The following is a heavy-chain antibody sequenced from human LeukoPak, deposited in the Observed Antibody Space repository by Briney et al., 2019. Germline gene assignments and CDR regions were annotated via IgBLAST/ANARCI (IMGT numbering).Heavy chain of an antibody. CDR3: ARVLRGGSYYRILYYFDY. CDR2: IYYSGST. CDR1: GGSISNYY. J-gene: IGHJ4*02. D-gene: IGHD1-26*01. Sequence: SETLSLTCTVSGGSISNYYWSWIRQPPGKGLEWIGYIYYSGSTKYNPSLKSRVTISVDTSKNQFSLNLTSVTAADSAVYYCARVLRGGSYYRILYYFDYWGQGTLVTVSS. V-gene: IGHV4-59*01.